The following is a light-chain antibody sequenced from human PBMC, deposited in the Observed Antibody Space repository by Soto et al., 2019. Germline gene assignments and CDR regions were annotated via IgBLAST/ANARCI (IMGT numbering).Light chain of an antibody. V-gene: IGKV3-20*01. CDR2: GSS. CDR1: QSVSNNY. CDR3: QQYGSSPPYT. J-gene: IGKJ2*01. Sequence: EVVLTQSPGTLSLSPGERATLSCRASQSVSNNYLAWYQQKPGQSPKLLIFGSSDRATGIPDRFNGSGSGTDFTLTISSLEPEDFAVYYCQQYGSSPPYTFGQGTKLEI.